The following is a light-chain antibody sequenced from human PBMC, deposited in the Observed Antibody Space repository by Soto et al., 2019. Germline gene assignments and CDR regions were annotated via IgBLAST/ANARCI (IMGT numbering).Light chain of an antibody. Sequence: EIVMTQSPASLSVSPGERATLSCRASQSVISNLAWYLQKPGQDLRLLIYDSSTRTTGVPDRFSGSGTGTEFTLTISSLQSEDFAVYYCQQYNRWPLTFGQGTMVEIK. CDR2: DSS. CDR3: QQYNRWPLT. V-gene: IGKV3-15*01. CDR1: QSVISN. J-gene: IGKJ1*01.